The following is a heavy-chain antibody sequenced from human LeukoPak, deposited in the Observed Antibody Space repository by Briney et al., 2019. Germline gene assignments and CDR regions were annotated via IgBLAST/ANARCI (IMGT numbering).Heavy chain of an antibody. CDR1: GFTFSSYA. V-gene: IGHV3-23*01. CDR3: ARDGDIVVVVAAAYYFDY. CDR2: ISGSGGST. Sequence: GGSLRLSCAASGFTFSSYAMSWVRQAPGKGLEWVSAISGSGGSTYYADSVKGRFTISRDSSKNTLYLHMNSLRAEDTAVYYCARDGDIVVVVAAAYYFDYWGQGTLVTVSS. D-gene: IGHD2-15*01. J-gene: IGHJ4*02.